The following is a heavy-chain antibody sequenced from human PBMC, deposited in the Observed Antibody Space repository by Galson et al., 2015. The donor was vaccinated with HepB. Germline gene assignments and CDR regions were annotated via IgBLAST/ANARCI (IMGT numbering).Heavy chain of an antibody. V-gene: IGHV1-3*01. CDR3: ARDREQRVGYYYAMDV. D-gene: IGHD6-25*01. CDR1: GHTFTSHA. J-gene: IGHJ6*02. Sequence: SVKVSCKASGHTFTSHAIHWVRQGPGQRPEWMGWINAANGNTEYSQNFQHRVTITRDTSASIVYMELSSLISEDTAIYYCARDREQRVGYYYAMDVWGQGTTVTVSS. CDR2: INAANGNT.